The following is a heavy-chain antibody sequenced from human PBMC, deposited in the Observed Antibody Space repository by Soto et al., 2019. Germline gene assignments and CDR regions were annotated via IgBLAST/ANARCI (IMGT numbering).Heavy chain of an antibody. CDR3: ARDRDYGDSWFDP. V-gene: IGHV4-31*03. D-gene: IGHD4-17*01. J-gene: IGHJ5*02. CDR1: GGSISSGGYY. CDR2: IYYSGST. Sequence: SETLSLTCTVSGGSISSGGYYWSWIRQHPGKGLEWIGYIYYSGSTYYNPSLKSRVTISVDTSKNQFSLKLSSVTAADTAVYYCARDRDYGDSWFDPWGQGTLVTVSS.